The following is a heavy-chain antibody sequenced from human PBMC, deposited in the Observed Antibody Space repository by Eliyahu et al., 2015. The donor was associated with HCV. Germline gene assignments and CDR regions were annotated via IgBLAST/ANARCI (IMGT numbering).Heavy chain of an antibody. CDR2: IIXIXGTA. Sequence: QVQLVXSGAEVKKPGSSVKVSXXASGGTFSSXAISWVRQAPGQGLXWMGGIIXIXGTANYAQKXQGRVTITADESTSTAYMELSSLRSEDTAVYYCARDNWELLRGYYFDYWGQGTLVTVSS. D-gene: IGHD1-26*01. CDR1: GGTFSSXA. J-gene: IGHJ4*02. V-gene: IGHV1-69*01. CDR3: ARDNWELLRGYYFDY.